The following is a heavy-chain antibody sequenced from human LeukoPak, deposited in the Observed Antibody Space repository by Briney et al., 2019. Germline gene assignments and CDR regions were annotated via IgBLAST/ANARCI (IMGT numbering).Heavy chain of an antibody. V-gene: IGHV3-74*01. CDR1: GFTFSNYW. CDR3: ARARDGYNSGAFDI. D-gene: IGHD5-24*01. CDR2: IKSDGSTT. Sequence: PGGSLRLSCAASGFTFSNYWMHWVRQAPGKGLVWVSRIKSDGSTTNYADSVKGRFTISRDNAKNSLYLQMNSLRAEDTAVYYCARARDGYNSGAFDIWGQGTMVTVSS. J-gene: IGHJ3*02.